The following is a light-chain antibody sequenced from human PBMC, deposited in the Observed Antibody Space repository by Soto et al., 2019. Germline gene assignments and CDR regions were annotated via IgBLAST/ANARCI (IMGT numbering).Light chain of an antibody. CDR2: EVS. CDR3: SSYSSTSTWV. V-gene: IGLV2-14*01. Sequence: QSALTQPASVSGSPGQSITISCTGISSDVGGYNYVSWYQQHPGKAPKLMIYEVSNRPSGVSNRFSGSKSGNTASLTISGXXXXXXXXYYCSSYSSTSTWVFGGGTKLTVL. J-gene: IGLJ3*02. CDR1: SSDVGGYNY.